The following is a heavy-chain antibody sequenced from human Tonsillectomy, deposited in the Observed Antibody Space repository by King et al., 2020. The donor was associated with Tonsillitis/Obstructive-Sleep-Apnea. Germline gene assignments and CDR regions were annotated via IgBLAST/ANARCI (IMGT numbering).Heavy chain of an antibody. CDR2: ISSSSTYI. CDR1: GFSFSPYS. Sequence: VQLVESGGGLVKPGGSLRLSCAASGFSFSPYSMNWVRQAPGKGLEWVSFISSSSTYIYYADSVKGRFTISRDNAKNSLYLQMNSLTDEDTAVYFCARDRSRLQPFYFDFWGQGTLIAVSS. CDR3: ARDRSRLQPFYFDF. V-gene: IGHV3-21*01. J-gene: IGHJ4*02.